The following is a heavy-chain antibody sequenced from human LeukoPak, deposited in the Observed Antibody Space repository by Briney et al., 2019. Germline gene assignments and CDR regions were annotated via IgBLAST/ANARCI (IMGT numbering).Heavy chain of an antibody. Sequence: GESLRLSCAASGFTFTTYWMSWVRQAPGKGLEWVANIKQDGTERYYVDSVKGRFTISRDNSKNTLYLQMNSLRAEDTAVYYCAKGDTAMVHYYYYMDVWGKGTTVTVSS. D-gene: IGHD5-18*01. CDR3: AKGDTAMVHYYYYMDV. CDR1: GFTFTTYW. V-gene: IGHV3-7*03. J-gene: IGHJ6*03. CDR2: IKQDGTER.